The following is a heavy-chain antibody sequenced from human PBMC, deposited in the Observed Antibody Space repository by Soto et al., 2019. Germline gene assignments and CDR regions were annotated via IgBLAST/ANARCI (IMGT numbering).Heavy chain of an antibody. Sequence: SSVNRSCKASGYTFTTSGLSWILHAPGQGLEWMGWMNTQTGNTDYAQKFRGRVTMTRDTSTSTAYMELTNLRSDNTAVFSCGRAGGGNYPRPVYLAYGGKGSLVPVSP. CDR2: MNTQTGNT. CDR3: GRAGGGNYPRPVYLAY. CDR1: GYTFTTSG. J-gene: IGHJ4*02. D-gene: IGHD1-7*01. V-gene: IGHV1-18*01.